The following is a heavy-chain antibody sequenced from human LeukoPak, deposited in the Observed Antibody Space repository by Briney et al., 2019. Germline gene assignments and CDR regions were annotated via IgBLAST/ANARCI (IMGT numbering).Heavy chain of an antibody. CDR3: ARVTGGYNLVDY. D-gene: IGHD5-24*01. CDR1: GFTFSSYE. Sequence: GGSLRLSCAASGFTFSSYEMNWVRQAPGKGLEWVSYISSSGSTIYYADSVKGRFTISRDNAKNSLYLQMNSLRAEDTAVYYCARVTGGYNLVDYWGQGTLVTVSS. CDR2: ISSSGSTI. J-gene: IGHJ4*02. V-gene: IGHV3-48*03.